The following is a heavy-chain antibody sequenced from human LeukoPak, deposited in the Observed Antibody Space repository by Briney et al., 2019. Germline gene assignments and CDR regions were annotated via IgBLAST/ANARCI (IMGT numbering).Heavy chain of an antibody. CDR1: EFSFSDYW. V-gene: IGHV3-7*01. Sequence: PGGSLRLSCTASEFSFSDYWMSWVRQAPGKGLEWVASIKTDGSDKYYVDSVKGRFAISRDNFENSLSLQMNSLRVEDTALYYCARATSGDKEDYWGQGTLVTVSS. D-gene: IGHD3-3*01. CDR3: ARATSGDKEDY. J-gene: IGHJ4*02. CDR2: IKTDGSDK.